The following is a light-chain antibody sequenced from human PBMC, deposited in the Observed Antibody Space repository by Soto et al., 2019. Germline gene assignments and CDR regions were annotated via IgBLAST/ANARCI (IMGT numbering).Light chain of an antibody. J-gene: IGKJ2*01. Sequence: EIVLTQSPGTLSLSPGERATLSCRASQSVSSSYLAWYQQKPGQAPRLLIYGASSRATGIPDRFSGSGSGTDFTRTISRLEPEDFAVYYCQQYGSSPYTFCQGTKLEIK. CDR3: QQYGSSPYT. CDR2: GAS. V-gene: IGKV3-20*01. CDR1: QSVSSSY.